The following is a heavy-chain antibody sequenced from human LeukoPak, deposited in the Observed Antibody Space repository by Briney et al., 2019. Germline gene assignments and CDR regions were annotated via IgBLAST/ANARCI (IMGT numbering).Heavy chain of an antibody. Sequence: GGSLRLSCAASGFTFSSYSMNWVRQAPGKGLEWVSSISSSSSYIYYADSVKGRFTISRDNAKNSLYLQMNSLRAEDTAVYYCARDLQQWLGVARLDYWGQGTLVTVSS. CDR2: ISSSSSYI. V-gene: IGHV3-21*01. CDR3: ARDLQQWLGVARLDY. CDR1: GFTFSSYS. D-gene: IGHD6-19*01. J-gene: IGHJ4*02.